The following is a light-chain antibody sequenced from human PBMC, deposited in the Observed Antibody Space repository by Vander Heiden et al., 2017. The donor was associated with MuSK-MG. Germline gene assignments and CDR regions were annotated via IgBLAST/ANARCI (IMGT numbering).Light chain of an antibody. V-gene: IGKV1-5*03. CDR3: QHYNEFPWT. Sequence: DVQMTQSPSTLSASIGARVTITCRASQNIGTWLAWYQVKPGNAPQVLIYKASTSETGVPSRFSGNGSGTEFTLNINGLQSGDSATYYCQHYNEFPWTFGQGTRVEIK. CDR1: QNIGTW. CDR2: KAS. J-gene: IGKJ1*01.